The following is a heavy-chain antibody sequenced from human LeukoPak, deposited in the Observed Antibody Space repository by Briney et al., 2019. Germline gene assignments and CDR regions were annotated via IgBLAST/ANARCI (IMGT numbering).Heavy chain of an antibody. Sequence: GGSLRLFCAASGFTFSSYWMHWVRHAPGKGLVWVSRIKSDGKTNYADSVKGRFTISRDNAKNTVSLQMNSLRAEDTGVYYCARAPSEIGGYYPEYFRHWGQGTLVTVSS. V-gene: IGHV3-74*01. CDR2: IKSDGKT. J-gene: IGHJ1*01. CDR1: GFTFSSYW. D-gene: IGHD3-22*01. CDR3: ARAPSEIGGYYPEYFRH.